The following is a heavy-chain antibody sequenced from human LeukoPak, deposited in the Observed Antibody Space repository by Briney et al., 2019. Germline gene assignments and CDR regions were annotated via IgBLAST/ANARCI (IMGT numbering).Heavy chain of an antibody. Sequence: GGFLRLSCAASGFTFSDHYMSWIRQAPGKGLEWVSYISGGGSIIYYVDSVKGRFTISRDNGKSSLYLQMTSLRAEDTAVYYCARARCSSTTCPYFDYWGQGTLVTVSS. CDR2: ISGGGSII. D-gene: IGHD2-2*01. J-gene: IGHJ4*02. CDR1: GFTFSDHY. V-gene: IGHV3-11*01. CDR3: ARARCSSTTCPYFDY.